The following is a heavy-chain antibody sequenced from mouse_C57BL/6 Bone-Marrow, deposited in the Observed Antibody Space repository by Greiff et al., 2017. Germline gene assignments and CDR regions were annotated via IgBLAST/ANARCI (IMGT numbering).Heavy chain of an antibody. Sequence: QVQLQQPGAELVRPGSSVKLSCKASGYTFTSYWMHWVKQRPIQGLEWIGNIDPSDSETHYNQKFKDKATLTVAKSSSTAYMQLRSLTSEDSAVYYYAGAGFCAMDYWGQGTSVTVSS. V-gene: IGHV1-52*01. J-gene: IGHJ4*01. CDR1: GYTFTSYW. CDR3: AGAGFCAMDY. CDR2: IDPSDSET.